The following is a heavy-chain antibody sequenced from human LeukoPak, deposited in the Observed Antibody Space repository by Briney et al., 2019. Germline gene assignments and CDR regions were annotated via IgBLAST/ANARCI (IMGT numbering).Heavy chain of an antibody. J-gene: IGHJ3*02. CDR3: ARGPYSYDSSGAFDI. CDR1: GDSISSGDYY. V-gene: IGHV4-61*02. CDR2: ISSSGST. Sequence: PSQTLSLTCAVSGDSISSGDYYWSWIRQPAGKGLEWIGRISSSGSTNYNPSLKSRVTISVDTSKNQFSLKLSSVTAADTAVYFCARGPYSYDSSGAFDIWGQGTMVTVSS. D-gene: IGHD3-22*01.